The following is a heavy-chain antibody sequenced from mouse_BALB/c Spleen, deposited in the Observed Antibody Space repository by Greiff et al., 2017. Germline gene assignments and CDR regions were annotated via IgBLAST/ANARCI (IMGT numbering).Heavy chain of an antibody. V-gene: IGHV5-4*02. D-gene: IGHD1-1*01. CDR1: GFTFSDYY. J-gene: IGHJ1*01. CDR3: ARGYYGSSLYWYFDV. CDR2: ISDGGSYT. Sequence: EVMLVESGGGLVKPGGSLKLSCAASGFTFSDYYMYWVRQTPEKRLEWVATISDGGSYTYYPDSVKGRFTISRDNAKNNLYLQMSSLKSEDTAMYYCARGYYGSSLYWYFDVWGAGTTVTVSS.